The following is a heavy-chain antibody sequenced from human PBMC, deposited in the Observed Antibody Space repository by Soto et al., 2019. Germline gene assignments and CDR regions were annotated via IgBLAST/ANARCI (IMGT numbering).Heavy chain of an antibody. V-gene: IGHV1-24*01. CDR1: GYTLTELS. Sequence: ASVKVSCKVSGYTLTELSMHWVRQAPGKGLEWMGGFDPEDGETIYAQKFQGRVTMTEDTSTDTAYMELSSLRSEDTAVYYCATLTSYYYDSPLDYWGQGTLVTVSS. CDR3: ATLTSYYYDSPLDY. D-gene: IGHD3-22*01. CDR2: FDPEDGET. J-gene: IGHJ4*02.